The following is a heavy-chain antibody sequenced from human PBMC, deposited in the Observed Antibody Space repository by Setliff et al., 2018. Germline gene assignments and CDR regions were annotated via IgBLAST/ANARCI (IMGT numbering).Heavy chain of an antibody. V-gene: IGHV1-69*05. CDR1: GYTFTAYY. J-gene: IGHJ5*02. CDR2: IIPMFGTP. Sequence: SVNVSCKASGYTFTAYYIHWVRQAPGQGLEWMGGIIPMFGTPAYAQKFQDRVTITTDESTSTAYMELDSLRSEDTAVYYCARSPAVLGIVYLDPWGQGTLVTVSS. CDR3: ARSPAVLGIVYLDP. D-gene: IGHD2-15*01.